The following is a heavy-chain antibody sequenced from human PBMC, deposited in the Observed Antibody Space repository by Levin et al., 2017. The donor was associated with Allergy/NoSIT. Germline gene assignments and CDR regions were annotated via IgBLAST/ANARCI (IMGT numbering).Heavy chain of an antibody. D-gene: IGHD3-9*01. CDR1: GGSISSYY. Sequence: PSETLSLTYTVSGGSISSYYWSWIRQPPGKGLEWIGYIYYSGSTNYNPSLKSRVTISVDTSKNQFSLKLSSVTAADTAVYYCARSHYDMLTGYSDYWGQGTLVTVSS. J-gene: IGHJ4*02. V-gene: IGHV4-59*01. CDR2: IYYSGST. CDR3: ARSHYDMLTGYSDY.